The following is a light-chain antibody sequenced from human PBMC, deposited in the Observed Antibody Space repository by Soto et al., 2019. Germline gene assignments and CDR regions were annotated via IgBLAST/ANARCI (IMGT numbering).Light chain of an antibody. CDR1: SSDVGYYNY. CDR2: EVS. CDR3: SSHRSTSAPHV. Sequence: QSALTQPASVSGSPGQSITISCTGTSSDVGYYNYVSWYQQYPGKAPKLIIYEVSNRPSGVSNRFSGSKSGNTASLTISGLQAEDEADYYCSSHRSTSAPHVFGTGTKVT. J-gene: IGLJ1*01. V-gene: IGLV2-14*01.